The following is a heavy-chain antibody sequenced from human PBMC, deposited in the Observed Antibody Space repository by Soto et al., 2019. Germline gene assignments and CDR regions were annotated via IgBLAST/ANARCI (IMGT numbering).Heavy chain of an antibody. J-gene: IGHJ5*02. CDR3: TRHNAPYSNGWTHGQNWFDP. D-gene: IGHD6-19*01. CDR1: GFTFSSYS. CDR2: IRSKANSYAT. V-gene: IGHV3-73*01. Sequence: PGGSLRLSCAASGFTFSSYSMNWVLQAPEKGLEWVGRIRSKANSYATAYAASVKGRFTISRDDSKNTAYLQMNSLKTEDMAVYYCTRHNAPYSNGWTHGQNWFDPWGQGTLVTVSS.